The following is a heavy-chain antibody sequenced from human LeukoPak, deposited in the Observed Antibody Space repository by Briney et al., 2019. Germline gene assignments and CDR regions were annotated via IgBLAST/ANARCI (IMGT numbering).Heavy chain of an antibody. CDR1: GFTFSSYS. V-gene: IGHV3-66*01. CDR3: ARVYSSSCFDY. CDR2: IYTGGST. Sequence: GGSLRLSCAASGFTFSSYSMTWVRQAPGKGLEWVSVIYTGGSTSYADSVKGRFTISRDNSKNTLYLQMNSLRAEDTAVYYCARVYSSSCFDYWGQGTLVTVSS. J-gene: IGHJ4*02. D-gene: IGHD6-13*01.